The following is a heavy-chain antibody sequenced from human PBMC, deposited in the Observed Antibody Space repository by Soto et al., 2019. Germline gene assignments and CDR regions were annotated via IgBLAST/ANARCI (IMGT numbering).Heavy chain of an antibody. D-gene: IGHD3-10*01. CDR1: GYTFISYD. Sequence: QVQLVQSGAEVQKPGASVKVSCKASGYTFISYDINWRRQATGQGLEWMGWMNPNSGNTGYAQKFQGRVTMTMTTSISKAYMDLSRVRSKDTDVYYCATPRVARGVIKDDYWGQGTLVTVSS. J-gene: IGHJ4*02. V-gene: IGHV1-8*01. CDR3: ATPRVARGVIKDDY. CDR2: MNPNSGNT.